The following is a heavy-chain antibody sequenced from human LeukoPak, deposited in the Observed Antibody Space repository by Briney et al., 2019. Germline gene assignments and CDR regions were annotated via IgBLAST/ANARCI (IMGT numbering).Heavy chain of an antibody. Sequence: SVKVSCKASGYTFTGYYMHWVRQAPGQGLEWMGWINPNSGGTNYAQKFQGRVTMTRDTSISTAYMELSRLRSDDTAVYYCARAWGGYCSSTSCYTEYYYYYMDVWGKGTTVTVSS. V-gene: IGHV1-2*02. D-gene: IGHD2-2*02. J-gene: IGHJ6*03. CDR1: GYTFTGYY. CDR2: INPNSGGT. CDR3: ARAWGGYCSSTSCYTEYYYYYMDV.